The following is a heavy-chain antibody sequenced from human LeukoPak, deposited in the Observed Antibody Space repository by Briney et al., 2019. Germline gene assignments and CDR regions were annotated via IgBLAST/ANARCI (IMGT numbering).Heavy chain of an antibody. V-gene: IGHV4-59*01. CDR2: IYYSGST. D-gene: IGHD3-10*01. CDR3: ASMVRGVTGVVKGWFDP. J-gene: IGHJ5*02. CDR1: GGSISSYY. Sequence: SETLSLTCTVSGGSISSYYWSWIRQPPGKGLEWIGYIYYSGSTNYNPSLKSRVTISVDTSKNQFSLKLSSVTAADTAVYYCASMVRGVTGVVKGWFDPWGQGTLVTVSS.